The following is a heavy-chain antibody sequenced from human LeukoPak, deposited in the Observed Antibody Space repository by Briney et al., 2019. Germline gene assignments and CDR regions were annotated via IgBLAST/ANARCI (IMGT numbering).Heavy chain of an antibody. D-gene: IGHD2-2*01. CDR1: GFTFDDYA. Sequence: PGRSLRLSCAVSGFTFDDYAMHWVRQAPGKGLEWVSGISWNSGSIGYADSVKGRFTISRDNAKNSLSLQMNSLRVEDTAVYYCATICSTSCYGYYMDVWGKGTTVTVSS. CDR2: ISWNSGSI. J-gene: IGHJ6*03. V-gene: IGHV3-9*01. CDR3: ATICSTSCYGYYMDV.